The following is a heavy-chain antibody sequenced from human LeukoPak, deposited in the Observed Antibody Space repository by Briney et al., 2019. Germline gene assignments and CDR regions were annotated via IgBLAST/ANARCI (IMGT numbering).Heavy chain of an antibody. D-gene: IGHD1-1*01. CDR3: ARELNNWNDATFDI. CDR2: IKVDGSET. V-gene: IGHV3-7*01. CDR1: GFSFSNYW. Sequence: PGGSLRLSCAASGFSFSNYWMSWVRQAPGKGLEWVANIKVDGSETYYVDSVKGRFTISRDNSKNSLYLQMNYLRAADTAVYYCARELNNWNDATFDIWGQGTMVTVAS. J-gene: IGHJ3*02.